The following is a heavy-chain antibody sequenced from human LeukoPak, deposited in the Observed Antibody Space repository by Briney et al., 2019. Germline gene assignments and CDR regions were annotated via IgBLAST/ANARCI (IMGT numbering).Heavy chain of an antibody. CDR2: ISSSSSYI. CDR1: GFTFSSYS. J-gene: IGHJ4*02. CDR3: ARDYYDSSGYSPH. V-gene: IGHV3-21*04. Sequence: GGSLRLSCAASGFTFSSYSMSWVRQAPGKGLEWVSSISSSSSYIYYADSVKGRFTISRDNAKNSLYLQMNSLRSDDTAVYYCARDYYDSSGYSPHWGQGTLVTVSS. D-gene: IGHD3-22*01.